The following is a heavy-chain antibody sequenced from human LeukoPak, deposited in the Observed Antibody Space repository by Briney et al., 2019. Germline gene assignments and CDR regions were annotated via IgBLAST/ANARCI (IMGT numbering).Heavy chain of an antibody. D-gene: IGHD3-9*01. CDR2: ISGSGGST. CDR3: AKAKYDILTGYPWGYFDY. Sequence: PGGSLRLSCAASEFTFSSYAVNWVRQAPGKGLEWVSAISGSGGSTYYADSVKGRFAISRDNSKNTLYLQMNSLRAEDTAVYYCAKAKYDILTGYPWGYFDYWGQGTLVTVSS. J-gene: IGHJ4*02. CDR1: EFTFSSYA. V-gene: IGHV3-23*01.